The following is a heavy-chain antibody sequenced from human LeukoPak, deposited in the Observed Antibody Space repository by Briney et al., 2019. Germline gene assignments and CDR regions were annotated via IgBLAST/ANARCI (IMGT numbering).Heavy chain of an antibody. D-gene: IGHD2-15*01. CDR1: GFTVSNFW. J-gene: IGHJ6*02. CDR3: ARSIVVVVAATPDGMDV. V-gene: IGHV3-74*01. CDR2: INSDGTST. Sequence: PGGSLRLSCAASGFTVSNFWMHWVRQAPGQGLVWVSRINSDGTSTNYADSVKGRLTISRDNTKNTLYLQMNSLTVEDTAVYYCARSIVVVVAATPDGMDVWGQGTTVTVSS.